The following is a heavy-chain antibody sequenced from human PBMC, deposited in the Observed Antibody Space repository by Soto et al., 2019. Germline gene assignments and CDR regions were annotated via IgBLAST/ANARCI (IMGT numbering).Heavy chain of an antibody. CDR3: AKDTGQN. CDR2: IVDTGRTI. J-gene: IGHJ4*02. CDR1: RXYLGGAY. V-gene: IGHV3-11*01. Sequence: SRRLSSVGPRXYLGGAYVNWIRQAHGKGLEWIAYIVDTGRTIHYADSVKGRFVISRDNSKDSLYVQMNSLRAEDTAFYYCAKDTGQNWGQGTLGTVS.